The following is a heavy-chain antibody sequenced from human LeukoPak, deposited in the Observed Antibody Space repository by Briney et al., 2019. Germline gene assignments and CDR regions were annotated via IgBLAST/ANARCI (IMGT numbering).Heavy chain of an antibody. V-gene: IGHV4-39*01. CDR3: ARQGGSYYTPFDS. CDR1: GGSISSGYY. Sequence: SETLSLTCTVSGGSISSGYYWSWVRQHPGKGLEWIGNIYYSGSTYYNPSLRSRVTISVDTSKNQFSLKLNSVTAADTAVYYCARQGGSYYTPFDSWGQGTLVTVSS. CDR2: IYYSGST. D-gene: IGHD1-26*01. J-gene: IGHJ4*02.